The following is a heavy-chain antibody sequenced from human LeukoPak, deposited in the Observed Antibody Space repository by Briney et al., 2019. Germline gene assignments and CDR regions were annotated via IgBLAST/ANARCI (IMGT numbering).Heavy chain of an antibody. Sequence: SETLSLTCAVYGGSLSGYYWSWIRQPPGKGLEWIGEINHSGSTNYNPSLKSRVTISVDTSKNQFSLKLSSVTAADTAVYYCASWSYGSAAGQDYWGQGTLVTVSS. D-gene: IGHD3-10*01. CDR3: ASWSYGSAAGQDY. CDR2: INHSGST. J-gene: IGHJ4*02. CDR1: GGSLSGYY. V-gene: IGHV4-34*01.